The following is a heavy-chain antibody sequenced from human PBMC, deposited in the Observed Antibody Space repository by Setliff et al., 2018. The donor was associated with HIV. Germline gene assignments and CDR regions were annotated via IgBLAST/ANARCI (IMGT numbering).Heavy chain of an antibody. J-gene: IGHJ5*02. D-gene: IGHD1-1*01. Sequence: PSETLSLTCTVSGGSISSYYWSWIRQPAGKGLEWIGHIYTSGSTNYNPSPKRRVTMSVDTSKNQFSLKLSSVTAADTAVYYCARDTTPGIGQAANWFDPWGQGTLVTVSS. CDR3: ARDTTPGIGQAANWFDP. CDR1: GGSISSYY. CDR2: IYTSGST. V-gene: IGHV4-4*07.